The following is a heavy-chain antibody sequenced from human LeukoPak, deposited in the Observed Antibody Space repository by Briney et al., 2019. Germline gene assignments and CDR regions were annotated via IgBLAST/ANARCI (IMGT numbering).Heavy chain of an antibody. V-gene: IGHV3-21*01. J-gene: IGHJ6*02. CDR3: ARESPPYYYYGMDV. Sequence: GGSLRLSCAASGFTFSSYSMNWVRQAPGKGLEWVSSISSSSSYIYYADSVKGRFTISRDNAKNSLYLQMNSLRAEDTAVYYCARESPPYYYYGMDVWGQGTTVTVSS. CDR2: ISSSSSYI. CDR1: GFTFSSYS.